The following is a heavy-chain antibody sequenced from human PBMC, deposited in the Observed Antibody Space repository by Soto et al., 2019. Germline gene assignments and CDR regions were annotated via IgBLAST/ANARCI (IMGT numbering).Heavy chain of an antibody. J-gene: IGHJ4*02. V-gene: IGHV3-30*02. Sequence: GGSLRLSCAASGFTFSSYGMHWVRQAPGKGLEWVAVIWYDGSNKYYADSVKGRFTISRDNSKNTLYLQMNSLRAEDTAVYDCAINWSGYWGQGTLVTVSS. CDR2: IWYDGSNK. CDR1: GFTFSSYG. CDR3: AINWSGY.